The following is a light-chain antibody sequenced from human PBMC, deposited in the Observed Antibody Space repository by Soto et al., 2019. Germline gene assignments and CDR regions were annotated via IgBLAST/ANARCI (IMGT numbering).Light chain of an antibody. Sequence: QSVLTQPASMSGSPGQSVTISCAGTSNDIGGYNYVSWYQHHPGTAPKLIIYEVSNRPSGVSNRFSGSKSGNTASLTISGLQAEDEADYYCSSYTSSSTPNNVFGTGTKVTVL. CDR1: SNDIGGYNY. CDR3: SSYTSSSTPNNV. V-gene: IGLV2-14*01. CDR2: EVS. J-gene: IGLJ1*01.